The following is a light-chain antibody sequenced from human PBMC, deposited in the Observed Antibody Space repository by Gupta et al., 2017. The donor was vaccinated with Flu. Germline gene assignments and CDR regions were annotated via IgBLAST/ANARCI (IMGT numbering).Light chain of an antibody. CDR1: QGINNY. CDR3: QHDENLRLT. J-gene: IGKJ4*01. CDR2: AAS. V-gene: IGKV1-33*01. Sequence: DIQLTQSPTSLSASVGDRVTITCQASQGINNYLNWYQQKPGKAPKLLIYAASKLETGVPSRFSGSGSGTDFTFTISSLQPEDFATYYCQHDENLRLTFGGGTKVEI.